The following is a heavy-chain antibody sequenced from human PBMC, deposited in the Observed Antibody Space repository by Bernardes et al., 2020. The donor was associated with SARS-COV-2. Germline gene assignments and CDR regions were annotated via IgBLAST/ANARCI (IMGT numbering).Heavy chain of an antibody. D-gene: IGHD4-17*01. J-gene: IGHJ4*02. V-gene: IGHV5-51*01. CDR2: IYPGDSDT. CDR3: ARVMDVTTEGDY. Sequence: GESLKISCKGSGYRFTNYWIGWVRQMPGKGLEWMGIIYPGDSDTRYSPSFQGQVTISADKSVNTANLQWSSLKASDTAMYYCARVMDVTTEGDYWGQGTRVTVSS. CDR1: GYRFTNYW.